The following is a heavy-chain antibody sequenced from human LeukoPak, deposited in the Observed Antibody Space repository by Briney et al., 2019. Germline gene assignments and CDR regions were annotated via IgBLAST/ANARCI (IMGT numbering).Heavy chain of an antibody. CDR3: VKDNGRWFDP. CDR2: IYYSGST. J-gene: IGHJ5*02. Sequence: SETLSLTSTVSGGSMRSNYWSLIRQPPGKGLEWIGNIYYSGSTNYNPSLMSRVTISIDPSKNQFSLKLSSVTAADTAIYYCVKDNGRWFDPWGQGTLVIVSS. CDR1: GGSMRSNY. V-gene: IGHV4-59*01. D-gene: IGHD1-26*01.